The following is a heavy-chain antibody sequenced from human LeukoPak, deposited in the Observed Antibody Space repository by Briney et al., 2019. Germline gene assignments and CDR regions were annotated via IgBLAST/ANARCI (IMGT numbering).Heavy chain of an antibody. CDR1: GFTFSSYW. J-gene: IGHJ4*02. CDR3: ARDDSSGYYSYYFDY. Sequence: GGSLRLSCAASGFTFSSYWMSWVRQAPGKGLEWVANIKQDGSEKYYVDSVKGRFTISRDNAKNSLYLRMNSLRAEDTAVYYCARDDSSGYYSYYFDYWGQGTLVTVSS. V-gene: IGHV3-7*01. CDR2: IKQDGSEK. D-gene: IGHD3-22*01.